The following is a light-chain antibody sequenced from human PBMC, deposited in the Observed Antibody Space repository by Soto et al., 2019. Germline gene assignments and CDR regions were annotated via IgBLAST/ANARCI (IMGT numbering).Light chain of an antibody. CDR2: GAS. V-gene: IGKV3-20*01. Sequence: EIVMTQSPGTLYLSPGERATLSCRASQSVSSNYLTWYQQKPGQAPRLLLYGASSRATGIPDRFSGSGSGTDFTLTISRLEPEDFAVYYCQQYGNSPFTFGPGTKVDIK. CDR3: QQYGNSPFT. CDR1: QSVSSNY. J-gene: IGKJ3*01.